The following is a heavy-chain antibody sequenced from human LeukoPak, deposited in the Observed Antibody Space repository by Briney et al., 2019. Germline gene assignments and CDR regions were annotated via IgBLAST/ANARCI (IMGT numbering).Heavy chain of an antibody. J-gene: IGHJ5*02. CDR2: ISGSGGGT. V-gene: IGHV3-23*01. D-gene: IGHD5-12*01. CDR1: GFTFRSYA. CDR3: AKDVVSAATSWFDA. Sequence: GGSLRLSCAASGFTFRSYAMTWVRQAPGKGLEWVSGISGSGGGTSYADSVKGRFTISRDNSKNTLYLQMNSLRAGDTAVYYCAKDVVSAATSWFDAWGQGTLVTVSS.